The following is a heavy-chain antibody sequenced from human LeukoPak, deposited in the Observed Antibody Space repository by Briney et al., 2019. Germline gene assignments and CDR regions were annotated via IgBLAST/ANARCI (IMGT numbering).Heavy chain of an antibody. CDR3: AKDIGSGWYYFDY. Sequence: GRSLRLSCAASGFTFDDYAMHWVRQAPGKGLEWVSGISWNSGSIGYADSVKGRFTISRDNAKNSLYLQMNSLRAEDTALYYCAKDIGSGWYYFDYWGQGTLVTVSS. CDR2: ISWNSGSI. CDR1: GFTFDDYA. D-gene: IGHD6-19*01. V-gene: IGHV3-9*01. J-gene: IGHJ4*02.